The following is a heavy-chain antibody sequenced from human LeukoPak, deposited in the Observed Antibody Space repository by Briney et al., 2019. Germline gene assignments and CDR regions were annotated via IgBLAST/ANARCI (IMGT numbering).Heavy chain of an antibody. J-gene: IGHJ4*02. CDR3: ARDDTSAHFFDY. CDR1: GFTFKIYS. D-gene: IGHD3-10*01. CDR2: ISTSSSHM. V-gene: IGHV3-21*01. Sequence: PGGSLRLSCAASGFTFKIYSMNWVRQAPGKGLEWVSSISTSSSHMYYADSVKGRFTISRDNAKNSLYLQMNTLRAEDTAVYYCARDDTSAHFFDYWGQGTLVTVSS.